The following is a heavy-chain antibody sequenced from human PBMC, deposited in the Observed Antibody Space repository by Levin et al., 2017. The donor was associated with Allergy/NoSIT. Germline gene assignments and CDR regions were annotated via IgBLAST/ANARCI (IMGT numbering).Heavy chain of an antibody. D-gene: IGHD6-13*01. CDR3: ARARARSSWYWDDPPHYGMDV. CDR2: SNAGNGNT. J-gene: IGHJ6*02. V-gene: IGHV1-3*02. Sequence: ASVKVSCKASGYTFTSYAMHWVRQAPGQRLEWMGWSNAGNGNTKYLQEFQGRVTITRDTSASTAYMELSSLRSEDMAVYYCARARARSSWYWDDPPHYGMDVWGQGTTVTVSS. CDR1: GYTFTSYA.